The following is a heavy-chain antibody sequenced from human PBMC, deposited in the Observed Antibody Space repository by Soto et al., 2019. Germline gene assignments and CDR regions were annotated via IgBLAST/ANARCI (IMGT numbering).Heavy chain of an antibody. D-gene: IGHD2-15*01. CDR1: GYTFTSYG. CDR3: ATGPGGEDNVVAVAAPGMYDYFNI. CDR2: ISASNGNT. Sequence: ASVKVSCKASGYTFTSYGFSWVRQAPGQGLEWMGWISASNGNTNYAQKLQGRVTISVDTSKNQLSLRLASMTAADTATYRCATGPGGEDNVVAVAAPGMYDYFNIWGQGTRVTVSS. J-gene: IGHJ3*02. V-gene: IGHV1-18*01.